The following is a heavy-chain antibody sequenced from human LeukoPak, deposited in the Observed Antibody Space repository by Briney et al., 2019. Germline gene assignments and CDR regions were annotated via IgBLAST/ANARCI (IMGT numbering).Heavy chain of an antibody. CDR1: GFTFSSYA. Sequence: GGSLRLSCAASGFTFSSYAIHWVRQAPGKGLEWVAVISYDGSNKYYADSVKGRFTISRDNSKNTLYLQMNSLRAEDTAVYYCARDGPYGDYEVGKGLFDYWGQGTLVTVSS. V-gene: IGHV3-30-3*01. D-gene: IGHD4-17*01. J-gene: IGHJ4*02. CDR3: ARDGPYGDYEVGKGLFDY. CDR2: ISYDGSNK.